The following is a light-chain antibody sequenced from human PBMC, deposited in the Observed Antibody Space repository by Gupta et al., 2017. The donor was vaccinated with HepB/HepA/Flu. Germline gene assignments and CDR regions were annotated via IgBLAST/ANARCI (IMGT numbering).Light chain of an antibody. CDR3: KQSYSTPQT. J-gene: IGKJ1*01. CDR2: AAS. CDR1: QSISSY. Sequence: DIQMTQSHSSLSASVGDRVTTTCRAGQSISSYLNWYQQKPGKAPKLLIYAASSLESGVPSRFSGSGSGTDFTLTISSLQPEDVAAYYCKQSYSTPQTFGQGTKVEIK. V-gene: IGKV1-39*01.